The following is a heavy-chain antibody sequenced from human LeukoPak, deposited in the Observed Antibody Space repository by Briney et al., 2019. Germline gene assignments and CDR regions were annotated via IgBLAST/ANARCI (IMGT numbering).Heavy chain of an antibody. J-gene: IGHJ4*02. CDR3: ARDPGYSYGYDY. Sequence: GGSLRLSCAASGFTFSSYSLNWVRQAPGKGLEWVSSISSTSNYRYYADSVKGRFTISRDNSKNTVYLQMNSLRAEDTAVYYCARDPGYSYGYDYWGQGTLVTVSS. D-gene: IGHD5-18*01. CDR1: GFTFSSYS. V-gene: IGHV3-21*01. CDR2: ISSTSNYR.